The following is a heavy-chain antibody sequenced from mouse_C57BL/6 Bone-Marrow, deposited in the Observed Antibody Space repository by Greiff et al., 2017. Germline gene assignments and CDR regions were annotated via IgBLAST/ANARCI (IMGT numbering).Heavy chain of an antibody. D-gene: IGHD1-1*02. J-gene: IGHJ3*01. Sequence: EVQGVESGPELVKPGASVKISCKASGYSFTDYNMNWVKQSNGKSLEWIGVINPNYGTTSYNQKFKGKATLTVDQSSSTAYMQRNSLTSEDSAVYYCAREGDYAWFAYWGQGTLVTVSA. CDR2: INPNYGTT. CDR3: AREGDYAWFAY. V-gene: IGHV1-39*01. CDR1: GYSFTDYN.